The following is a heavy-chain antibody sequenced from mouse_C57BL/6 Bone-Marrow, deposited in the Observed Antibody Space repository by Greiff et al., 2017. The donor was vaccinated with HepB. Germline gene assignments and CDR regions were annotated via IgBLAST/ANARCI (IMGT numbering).Heavy chain of an antibody. D-gene: IGHD2-4*01. CDR3: AREEGKLYDCDQTAWFAY. CDR1: GYTFTSYW. J-gene: IGHJ3*01. V-gene: IGHV1-72*01. Sequence: QVQLQQPGAELVKPGASVKLSCKASGYTFTSYWMHWVKQRPGRGLEWIGRIDPNSGGTKYNEKFKSKATLTVDKPSSTAYMQLSSLTSEDSAVYYCAREEGKLYDCDQTAWFAYWGQGTLVTVSA. CDR2: IDPNSGGT.